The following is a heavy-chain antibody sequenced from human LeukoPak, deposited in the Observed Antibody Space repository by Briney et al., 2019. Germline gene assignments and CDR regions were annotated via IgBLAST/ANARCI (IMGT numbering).Heavy chain of an antibody. D-gene: IGHD3-10*01. Sequence: TGGSLRLSCAASGFTLTNAWMSWVRQAPGKGLEWVGLIKRKADGGMAEYAAPVRGRFAISRDASRNIVYLQMNSLKIEDTATYYCTTVCSPRAYYYYYKDVWGKGTTVTVSS. J-gene: IGHJ6*03. V-gene: IGHV3-15*01. CDR3: TTVCSPRAYYYYYKDV. CDR1: GFTLTNAW. CDR2: IKRKADGGMA.